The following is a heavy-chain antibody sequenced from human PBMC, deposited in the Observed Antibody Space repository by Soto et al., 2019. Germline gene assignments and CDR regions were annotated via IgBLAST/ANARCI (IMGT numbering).Heavy chain of an antibody. CDR3: ARGVEGGY. CDR2: IIPILGIA. V-gene: IGHV1-69*02. Sequence: QVQLVQSGAEVKKPGSSVKVSCKASGGTFSSYTISWVRQAPGQGLEWMGRIIPILGIANYEQKFQGRVTITADKSTSTAYMELSSLRYEDTAVYYCARGVEGGYWGQGTLVTVSS. CDR1: GGTFSSYT. D-gene: IGHD3-16*01. J-gene: IGHJ4*02.